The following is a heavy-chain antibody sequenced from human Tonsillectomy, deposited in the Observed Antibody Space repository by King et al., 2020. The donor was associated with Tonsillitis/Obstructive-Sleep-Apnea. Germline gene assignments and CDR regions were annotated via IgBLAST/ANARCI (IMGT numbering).Heavy chain of an antibody. CDR1: GFTFSDYY. CDR2: ISNCSSYT. CDR3: ARRSSGSYHSYY. J-gene: IGHJ4*02. V-gene: IGHV3-11*06. D-gene: IGHD1-26*01. Sequence: VQLVESGGGLVKPGGSLRLSCAASGFTFSDYYMSWIRQAPGKGLEWVSYISNCSSYTNYADSVKGRFTISRDNAKNSLYLQMNSLRADDTAVYYCARRSSGSYHSYYWGQGTLVTVSS.